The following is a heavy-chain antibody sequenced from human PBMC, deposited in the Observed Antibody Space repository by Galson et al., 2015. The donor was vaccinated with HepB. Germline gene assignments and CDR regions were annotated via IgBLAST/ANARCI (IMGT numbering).Heavy chain of an antibody. J-gene: IGHJ6*02. CDR2: LNNGGTT. CDR1: GFTATTNY. Sequence: SLRLSCAGSGFTATTNYMSWVRQAPGKGLEWVSILNNGGTTYYADTVKGRFTISRDNSKNTLYLQMNSLRAEGTAVYYCARPTRTYYYNGMDLWGQGTTVTVSS. CDR3: ARPTRTYYYNGMDL. V-gene: IGHV3-66*04. D-gene: IGHD1-14*01.